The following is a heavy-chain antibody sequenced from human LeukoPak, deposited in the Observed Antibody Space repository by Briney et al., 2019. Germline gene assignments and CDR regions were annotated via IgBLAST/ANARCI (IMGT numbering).Heavy chain of an antibody. J-gene: IGHJ4*02. CDR3: ASLPSNTVTHDY. CDR2: IYHSGST. V-gene: IGHV4-38-2*01. CDR1: GYSISSGYY. Sequence: SETLSLTCAVSGYSISSGYYWGWIRQPPGKGLEWIGTIYHSGSTHYNPSLKSRVTLSVDTSKNQFSLKLRSVTAADTAVYYCASLPSNTVTHDYWGQGTLVTVSS. D-gene: IGHD4-11*01.